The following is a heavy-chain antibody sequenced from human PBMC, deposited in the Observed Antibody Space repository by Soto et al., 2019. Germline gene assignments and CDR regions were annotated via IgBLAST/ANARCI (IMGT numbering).Heavy chain of an antibody. V-gene: IGHV6-1*01. J-gene: IGHJ6*03. D-gene: IGHD1-1*01. Sequence: QVQLQLSGPGLVTPSQTLSLTCAISGDSVSSNSAGWNWIRQTPSRGLEWLGRTYYRSKWYFNYAVSVESRITITPVTSKNQFSRQLSSVTPDDTAVYDCARGSWDDVSGHYYMDVWGKGTTVTVSS. CDR2: TYYRSKWYF. CDR1: GDSVSSNSAG. CDR3: ARGSWDDVSGHYYMDV.